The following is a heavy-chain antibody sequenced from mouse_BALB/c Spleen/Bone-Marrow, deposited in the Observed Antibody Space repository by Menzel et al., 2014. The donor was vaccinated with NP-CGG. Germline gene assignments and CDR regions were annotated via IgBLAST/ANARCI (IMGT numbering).Heavy chain of an antibody. J-gene: IGHJ4*01. CDR1: GYTFTSYW. CDR3: TRGITTVVATRAMDY. Sequence: VQVKQSGTVLASPGASVKMSCKASGYTFTSYWMHWVKQRPGQGLEWIGAIYPGNSDTSYNQKFKGKAKLTAVTSTSTAYMDLSSLTNEDSAVYDSTRGITTVVATRAMDYWGQGTSVTVSA. V-gene: IGHV1-5*01. CDR2: IYPGNSDT. D-gene: IGHD1-1*01.